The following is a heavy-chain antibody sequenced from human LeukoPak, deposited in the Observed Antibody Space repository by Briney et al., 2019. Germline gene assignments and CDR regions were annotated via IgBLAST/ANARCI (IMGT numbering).Heavy chain of an antibody. J-gene: IGHJ5*02. CDR3: ARLTEDIVVVPAVPAWWFDP. V-gene: IGHV4-39*07. CDR1: GGSISSSSYY. CDR2: IYYSGST. Sequence: PSETLSLTCTVSGGSISSSSYYWGWIRQPPGKGLEWIGSIYYSGSTYYNPSLKSRVTISVDTSKNQFSLKLSSVTAADTAVYYCARLTEDIVVVPAVPAWWFDPWGQGTLVTVSS. D-gene: IGHD2-2*01.